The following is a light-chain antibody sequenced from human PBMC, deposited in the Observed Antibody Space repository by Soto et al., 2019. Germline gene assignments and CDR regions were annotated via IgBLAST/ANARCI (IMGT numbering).Light chain of an antibody. CDR1: QGISNY. J-gene: IGKJ1*01. CDR3: QKYNNAPRT. CDR2: AAS. Sequence: DIQMTQSPSSLSASVGDTVTITCRASQGISNYLAWYQQKPGQVPNLLIYAASTLQSGVPSRFSGGGSGTDFPLTISSLRPEDVATYYCQKYNNAPRTFGQGTKVEI. V-gene: IGKV1-27*01.